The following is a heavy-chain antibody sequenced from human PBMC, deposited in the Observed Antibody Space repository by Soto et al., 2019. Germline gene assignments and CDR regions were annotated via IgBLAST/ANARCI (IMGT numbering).Heavy chain of an antibody. CDR3: AKGSQAFLPYYYYYGMDV. J-gene: IGHJ6*02. V-gene: IGHV3-23*01. Sequence: GGSLRLSCAASGFTFSSYAMSWVRQAPGKGLEWVSAISGSGGSTYYADSVKGRFTISRDNSKNTLYLQMNSLRAEDTAVYYCAKGSQAFLPYYYYYGMDVWGQGTTVTVSS. CDR1: GFTFSSYA. CDR2: ISGSGGST.